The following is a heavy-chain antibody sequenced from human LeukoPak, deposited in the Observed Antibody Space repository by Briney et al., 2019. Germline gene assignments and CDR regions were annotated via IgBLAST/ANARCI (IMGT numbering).Heavy chain of an antibody. CDR1: GVSISGYY. Sequence: SETLSLTCTVFGVSISGYYWSWLRQPPEKGLEWIGYIYYSGSTDYNPSLKSRVTISVDTSKNHLSLNLRSVTAADTAVYYCARGGVRGVKPDYWGQGTQVTVSS. CDR3: ARGGVRGVKPDY. D-gene: IGHD3-10*01. V-gene: IGHV4-59*01. CDR2: IYYSGST. J-gene: IGHJ4*02.